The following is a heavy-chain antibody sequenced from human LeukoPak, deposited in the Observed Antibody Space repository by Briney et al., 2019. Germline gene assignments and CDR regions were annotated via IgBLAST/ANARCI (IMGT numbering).Heavy chain of an antibody. CDR3: ARERLMDV. Sequence: AGSLRLSCAVSGFTFSSYWMHWVRQAPGKGLVWVSRINSDGSIRSYADSVKGRFTISRDNAKNTVYLQMNSLRAEDTAVYYCARERLMDVWGKGTTVTVSS. CDR1: GFTFSSYW. CDR2: INSDGSIR. V-gene: IGHV3-74*01. J-gene: IGHJ6*03.